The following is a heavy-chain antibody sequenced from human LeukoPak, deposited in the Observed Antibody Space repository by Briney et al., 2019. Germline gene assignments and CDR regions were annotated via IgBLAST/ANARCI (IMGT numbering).Heavy chain of an antibody. V-gene: IGHV3-48*03. CDR3: ARSGPQRYCSSTSCYYYYYYGMDV. D-gene: IGHD2-2*01. Sequence: GGSLRLSCAASGFTFSSYEMNWVGQAPGKGLEWVSSISSSGSTIYYADSVKGRFTISRDNAKNSLYLQMNSLRAEDTAVYYCARSGPQRYCSSTSCYYYYYYGMDVWGKGTTVTVSS. J-gene: IGHJ6*04. CDR2: ISSSGSTI. CDR1: GFTFSSYE.